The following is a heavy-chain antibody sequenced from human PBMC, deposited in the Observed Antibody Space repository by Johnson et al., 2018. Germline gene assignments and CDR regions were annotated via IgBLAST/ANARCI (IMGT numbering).Heavy chain of an antibody. CDR2: ISHTGST. D-gene: IGHD5-12*01. J-gene: IGHJ6*03. V-gene: IGHV4-59*01. Sequence: QVQLQESGPRLVKPSETLSLTCTGSGGSIDSFYWNWIRQPPGKGLEWIGHISHTGSTNYNPSLKSRVTISIDTSNKQFSLSLRSVTAADTAVYYCAAVPRVYRGFAPYNYYYSDVWGRGTTVTVS. CDR1: GGSIDSFY. CDR3: AAVPRVYRGFAPYNYYYSDV.